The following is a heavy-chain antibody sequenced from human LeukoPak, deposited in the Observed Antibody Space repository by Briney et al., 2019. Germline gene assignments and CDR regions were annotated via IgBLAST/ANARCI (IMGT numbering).Heavy chain of an antibody. V-gene: IGHV3-30*03. J-gene: IGHJ6*02. CDR3: GRDLLRPISYGMDV. Sequence: PGRSLRLSCAASGFTFSSYGMHWVRQAPGKGLEWVAVISYDGSNKYYADSVKGRFTISRDSSKNTLYLQMNSLRAEDMAVYYCGRDLLRPISYGMDVWGQGTTVTVSS. CDR2: ISYDGSNK. D-gene: IGHD2-15*01. CDR1: GFTFSSYG.